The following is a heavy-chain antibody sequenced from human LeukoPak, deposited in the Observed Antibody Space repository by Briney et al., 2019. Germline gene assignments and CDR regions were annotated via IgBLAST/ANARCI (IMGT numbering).Heavy chain of an antibody. D-gene: IGHD5-18*01. J-gene: IGHJ4*02. V-gene: IGHV4-59*01. Sequence: SETLSLTCTVSGGSISSDYWSWIRQPPGKGLEWIGYIYYIGSTNYNPSLKSRITISVDTSKSHFSLKLSSVTAADTAIYYCASLQSDAAMVIQNWGQGTLVTVAS. CDR1: GGSISSDY. CDR3: ASLQSDAAMVIQN. CDR2: IYYIGST.